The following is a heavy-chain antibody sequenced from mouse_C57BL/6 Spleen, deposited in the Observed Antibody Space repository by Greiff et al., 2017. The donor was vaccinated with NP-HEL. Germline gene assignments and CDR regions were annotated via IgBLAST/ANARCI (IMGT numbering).Heavy chain of an antibody. CDR2: INPNNGGT. CDR3: ARRKKTAQATHWYFDV. Sequence: EVQLQQSGPELVKPGASVKIPCKASGYTFTDYNMDWVKQSHGKSLEWIGDINPNNGGTSYNQKFKGKATLTVDKSSSTAYMELRSLTSEDTAVYYCARRKKTAQATHWYFDVWGTGTTVTVSS. D-gene: IGHD3-2*02. V-gene: IGHV1-18*01. CDR1: GYTFTDYN. J-gene: IGHJ1*03.